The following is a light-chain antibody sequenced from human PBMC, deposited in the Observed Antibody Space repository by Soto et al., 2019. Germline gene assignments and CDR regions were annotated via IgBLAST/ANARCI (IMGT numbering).Light chain of an antibody. CDR2: DAS. CDR1: QDIATY. V-gene: IGKV1-33*01. Sequence: DIQMTQSPSSLSASVGNRVSITCQAGQDIATYLNWYQQKPGKAPNLLIYDASNLETGVPSRFSGGGSGTHFTFTISNLQPEDIATYYCQQYDNLPPTWTFGQGTKV. J-gene: IGKJ1*01. CDR3: QQYDNLPPTWT.